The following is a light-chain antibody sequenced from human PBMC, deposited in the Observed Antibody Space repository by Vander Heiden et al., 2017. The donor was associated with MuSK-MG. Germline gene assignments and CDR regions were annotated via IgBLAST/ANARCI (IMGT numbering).Light chain of an antibody. J-gene: IGLJ2*01. CDR2: QNT. CDR1: VISNEY. V-gene: IGLV3-10*01. Sequence: SYELPQPPSVSVSPGQTARLTCSGAVISNEYVHWYQQNSGQAPVLLIYQNTKRPSGIPDRFFGSNSGTIATLTITRPQVEDEADYYCFSRENSLNHASFGGGTKLTVL. CDR3: FSRENSLNHAS.